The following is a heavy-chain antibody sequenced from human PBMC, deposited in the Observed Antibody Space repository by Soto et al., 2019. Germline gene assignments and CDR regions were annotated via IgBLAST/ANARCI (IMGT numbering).Heavy chain of an antibody. V-gene: IGHV4-31*03. Sequence: QVQLQESGPGLVKPSQTLSLTCTVSGGSITSDGYYWSWIRQCPGKGLEWVAYIFHSGTPYHNPSLKSRVSISLDSSKHQFSLEVTSVTAADTAVYFCARGTAGVAPTALDYWGQGTLVTVSS. J-gene: IGHJ4*02. CDR1: GGSITSDGYY. D-gene: IGHD6-13*01. CDR3: ARGTAGVAPTALDY. CDR2: IFHSGTP.